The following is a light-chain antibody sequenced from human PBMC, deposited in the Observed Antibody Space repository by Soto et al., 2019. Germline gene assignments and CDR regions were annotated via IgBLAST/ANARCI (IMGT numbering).Light chain of an antibody. V-gene: IGKV3-20*01. CDR3: QQYGSSPLT. CDR2: DTS. CDR1: QSVSSY. Sequence: EIVLTQSPGTLSLSVGEIVTLSCRTSQSVSSYLAWYQQTPGQAPRLLIYDTSNMATGTPDRFSGSGSGTDFTLTISILEPEDFTVYYCQQYGSSPLTFVGGTTVEIK. J-gene: IGKJ4*01.